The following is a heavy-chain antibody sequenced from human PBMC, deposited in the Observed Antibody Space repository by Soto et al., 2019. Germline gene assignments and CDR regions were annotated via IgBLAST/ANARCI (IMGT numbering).Heavy chain of an antibody. Sequence: ASGKVSCKASGYTFTSYGISWVRQAPGQGLEWMGWISAYNGNTNYAQKLQGRVTMTTDTSTSTAYMELRSLRSDDTAVYYCARVGDIVVVPAAMDSSWFDPWGQGTLVTVSS. CDR3: ARVGDIVVVPAAMDSSWFDP. CDR1: GYTFTSYG. CDR2: ISAYNGNT. V-gene: IGHV1-18*01. J-gene: IGHJ5*02. D-gene: IGHD2-2*01.